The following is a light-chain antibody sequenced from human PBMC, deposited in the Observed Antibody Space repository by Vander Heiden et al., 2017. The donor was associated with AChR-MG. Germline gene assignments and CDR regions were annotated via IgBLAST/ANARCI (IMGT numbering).Light chain of an antibody. CDR2: QDT. J-gene: IGLJ3*02. CDR1: RLGEKY. V-gene: IGLV3-1*01. Sequence: SYELTQPPSVSVSPGQTASITCSGDRLGEKYACWYQQRPGQSTVRVIYQDTKRPSGIPERFSGSNSGNTATLTISGTQAMDEADYDCQAWDSSTSVFGGGTKLTVL. CDR3: QAWDSSTSV.